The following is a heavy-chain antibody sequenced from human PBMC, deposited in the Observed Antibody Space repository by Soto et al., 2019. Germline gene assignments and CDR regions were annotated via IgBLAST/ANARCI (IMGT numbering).Heavy chain of an antibody. CDR3: ARDQSRSSGWYLSSPDY. CDR2: IWYDGSNK. J-gene: IGHJ4*02. D-gene: IGHD6-19*01. V-gene: IGHV3-33*01. Sequence: GGSLRLSCAASGFTFSSYGMHLVRQAPGKGLEWVAVIWYDGSNKYYADSVKGRFTISRDNSKNTLYLQMNSLRAEDTAVYYCARDQSRSSGWYLSSPDYWGQGTLVTVSS. CDR1: GFTFSSYG.